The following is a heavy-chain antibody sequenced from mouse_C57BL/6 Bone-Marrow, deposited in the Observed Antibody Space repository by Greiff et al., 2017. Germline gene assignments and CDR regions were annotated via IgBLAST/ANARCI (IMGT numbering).Heavy chain of an antibody. CDR1: GYAFSSSW. V-gene: IGHV1-82*01. CDR3: ADSNYFDV. J-gene: IGHJ1*03. D-gene: IGHD2-5*01. Sequence: VQLQQSGPELVKPGASVKISCKASGYAFSSSWMNWVKQRPGKGLEWIGRIYPGDGDTNYNGKFKGKATLTADKSSSTAYMQLRSLTSEDSAVYFGADSNYFDVWGTGTTVTVSS. CDR2: IYPGDGDT.